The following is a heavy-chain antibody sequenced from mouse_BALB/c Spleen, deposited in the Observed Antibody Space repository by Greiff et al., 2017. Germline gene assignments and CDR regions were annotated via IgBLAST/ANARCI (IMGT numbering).Heavy chain of an antibody. CDR1: GFNIKDTY. Sequence: EVKVVESGAELVKPGASVKLSCTASGFNIKDTYMHWVKQRPEQGLEWIGRIDPANGNTKYDPKFQGKATITADTSSNTAYLQLSSLTSEDTAVYYCARGNPFAYWGQGTLVTVSA. V-gene: IGHV14-3*02. CDR3: ARGNPFAY. J-gene: IGHJ3*01. D-gene: IGHD2-1*01. CDR2: IDPANGNT.